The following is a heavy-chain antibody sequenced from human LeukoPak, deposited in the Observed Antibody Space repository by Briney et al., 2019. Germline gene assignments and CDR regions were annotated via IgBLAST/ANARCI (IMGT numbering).Heavy chain of an antibody. Sequence: SETLSLTCTVSGYSISSGYYWGWIRQPPGKGLEWIGSIYHSGSTYYNPSLKSRVTISVDTSKNQFSLKLSSVTAADTAVYYCARIHDYGDYARLFDYWGQGTLVTVSS. CDR3: ARIHDYGDYARLFDY. J-gene: IGHJ4*02. V-gene: IGHV4-38-2*02. CDR2: IYHSGST. CDR1: GYSISSGYY. D-gene: IGHD4-17*01.